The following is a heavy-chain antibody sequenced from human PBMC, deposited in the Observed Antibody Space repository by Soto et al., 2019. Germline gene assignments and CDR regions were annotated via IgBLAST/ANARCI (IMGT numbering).Heavy chain of an antibody. V-gene: IGHV3-21*01. CDR1: GFTFTRCS. J-gene: IGHJ4*02. Sequence: NPGGSLRLSCAASGFTFTRCSMNWVRQAPGKGLEWVSSISSTTNYIYYADSMKGRFTVSRDNAKNSVYLEMNSLSAEDTAVHYCARESEDLTSNFDYWGQGTLVTVSS. CDR3: ARESEDLTSNFDY. CDR2: ISSTTNYI.